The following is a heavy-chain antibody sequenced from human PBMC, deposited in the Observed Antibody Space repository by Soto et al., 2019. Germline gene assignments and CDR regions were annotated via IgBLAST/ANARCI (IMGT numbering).Heavy chain of an antibody. J-gene: IGHJ4*02. CDR1: GFTFNNYA. CDR3: VDRCSGGRCSPFDY. D-gene: IGHD2-15*01. V-gene: IGHV3-23*01. Sequence: EVQLLESGGGLVQPGGSLRLSCAASGFTFNNYAIGWVRQAPGKGLKWVSAVSAGGTSAYYAASVEGRFTISRDNSKNTLYLQMNSLRVEDTARYYCVDRCSGGRCSPFDYWGQGTLVTVAS. CDR2: VSAGGTSA.